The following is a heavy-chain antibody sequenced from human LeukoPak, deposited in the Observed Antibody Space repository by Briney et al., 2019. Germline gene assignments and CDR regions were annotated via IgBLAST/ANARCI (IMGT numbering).Heavy chain of an antibody. D-gene: IGHD4-23*01. CDR1: GFTFSSYG. Sequence: GRSLRLSCAASGFTFSSYGMHWVRQAPGKGLEWVAVIWYDGSNKYYADSVKGRFTISRDNSKNTLYLQMNSLRAEDTAVYYCARDSTVVTPEEAYFDYWGQGTLVTVSS. V-gene: IGHV3-33*01. J-gene: IGHJ4*02. CDR3: ARDSTVVTPEEAYFDY. CDR2: IWYDGSNK.